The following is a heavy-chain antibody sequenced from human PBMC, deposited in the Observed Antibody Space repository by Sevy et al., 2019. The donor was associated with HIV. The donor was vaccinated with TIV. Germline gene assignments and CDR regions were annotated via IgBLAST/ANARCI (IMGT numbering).Heavy chain of an antibody. D-gene: IGHD3-3*01. CDR1: GGSISSYY. J-gene: IGHJ6*03. Sequence: SETLSLTCTVSGGSISSYYWSWIRQPPGKGLEWIGYIYYSGSTNYNPSLKSRVTISVDTSKNQFSLKLSSVTAADTAVYYCARDVDRSEWLTGRMDRYYYMDVWGKGTTVTVSS. CDR2: IYYSGST. V-gene: IGHV4-59*01. CDR3: ARDVDRSEWLTGRMDRYYYMDV.